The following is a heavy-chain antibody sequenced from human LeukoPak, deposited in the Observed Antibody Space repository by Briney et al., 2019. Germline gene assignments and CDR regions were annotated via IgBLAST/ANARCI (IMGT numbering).Heavy chain of an antibody. V-gene: IGHV4-59*01. CDR2: IYDIEST. Sequence: SETLSLTCTVSGGSISSYYWSWLRQPPGKGLQWIAYIYDIESTNYNPSLKSRITVSVDTSKTQFSLRLSSVTAADTAVYYCAGGGGWFDSWGQGILVTVSS. D-gene: IGHD3-10*01. CDR3: AGGGGWFDS. J-gene: IGHJ5*01. CDR1: GGSISSYY.